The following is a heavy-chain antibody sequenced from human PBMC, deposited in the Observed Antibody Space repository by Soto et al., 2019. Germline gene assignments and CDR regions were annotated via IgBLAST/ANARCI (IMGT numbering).Heavy chain of an antibody. J-gene: IGHJ4*02. CDR1: GYSFTSYW. Sequence: GSLKISCKGSGYSFTSYWIGWVRQMPGKGLEWMGIIYPGDSDTRYSPSFQGQVTISADKSISTAYLQWSSLKASDTAMYYCARRGDTAMVPLGYWGQGTLVTAPQ. CDR3: ARRGDTAMVPLGY. D-gene: IGHD5-18*01. V-gene: IGHV5-51*01. CDR2: IYPGDSDT.